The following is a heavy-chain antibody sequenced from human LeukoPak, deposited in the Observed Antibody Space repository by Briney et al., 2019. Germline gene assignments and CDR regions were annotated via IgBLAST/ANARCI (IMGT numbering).Heavy chain of an antibody. D-gene: IGHD3-22*01. CDR3: ARGPWKYYYDSSGSRAAGAFDI. Sequence: SETLSLTCAVYGGSFSGYYWSWIRQPPGKGLEWIGEINHSGSTNYNPSLKSRVTISVDTSKNQFSLKLRSVTAADTAVYYCARGPWKYYYDSSGSRAAGAFDIWGQGTMVTVSS. V-gene: IGHV4-34*01. J-gene: IGHJ3*02. CDR1: GGSFSGYY. CDR2: INHSGST.